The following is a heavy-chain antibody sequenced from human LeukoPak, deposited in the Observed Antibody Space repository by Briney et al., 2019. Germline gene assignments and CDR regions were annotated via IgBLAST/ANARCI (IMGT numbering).Heavy chain of an antibody. CDR2: IWFDGDNK. CDR1: GFHFKNYG. D-gene: IGHD6-19*01. V-gene: IGHV3-33*01. CDR3: ARDLGFSSGWPFDY. Sequence: GTSLRLSCVTSGFHFKNYGMQWVRQAPGKGLEWVANIWFDGDNKYYADFVKGRFTISRDNSKNTLYLQMNSLRAEDTAVYYCARDLGFSSGWPFDYWGQGTPVTVSS. J-gene: IGHJ4*02.